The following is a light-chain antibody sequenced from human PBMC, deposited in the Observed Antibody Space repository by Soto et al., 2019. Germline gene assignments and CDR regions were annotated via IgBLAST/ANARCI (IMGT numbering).Light chain of an antibody. CDR3: CSYAGNYLYV. CDR2: DVT. J-gene: IGLJ1*01. Sequence: QSALTQPRSVSGSPGQSVTISCTGTSSDVGLYDYVSWYQQHPGRAPKLMIYDVTKRPSGVPDRFSGSKSGNTASLTISGLQADDEADYYCCSYAGNYLYVFGTGTKLTVL. V-gene: IGLV2-11*01. CDR1: SSDVGLYDY.